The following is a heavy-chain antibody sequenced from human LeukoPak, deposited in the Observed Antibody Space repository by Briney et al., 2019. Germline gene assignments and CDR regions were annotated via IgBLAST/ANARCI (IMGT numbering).Heavy chain of an antibody. CDR2: IHYSGSA. V-gene: IGHV4-34*01. Sequence: SETLSLTCAVYGGSFSGYYWTWIRQPPGKGLEWIGEIHYSGSATYNPSLKSRVTISVDTSKNQFSLKMNSVTAADTAVYYCARDKDVGATDAFDIWGQGTMVTVSP. J-gene: IGHJ3*02. CDR3: ARDKDVGATDAFDI. D-gene: IGHD1-26*01. CDR1: GGSFSGYY.